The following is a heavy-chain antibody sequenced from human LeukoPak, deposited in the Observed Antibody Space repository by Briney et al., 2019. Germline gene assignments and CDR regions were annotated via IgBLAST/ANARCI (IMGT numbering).Heavy chain of an antibody. V-gene: IGHV3-7*01. Sequence: SGGSLRLSCAASGFTFSSYWMSWVRQAPGKGLEWVANIKQDGSEKYYVDSVKGRFTISRDNAKNSLYLQMNSLRAEDTAVYYCAREASYYDFWSGYQDAFDIWGQGTMVTVSS. CDR3: AREASYYDFWSGYQDAFDI. J-gene: IGHJ3*02. CDR2: IKQDGSEK. D-gene: IGHD3-3*01. CDR1: GFTFSSYW.